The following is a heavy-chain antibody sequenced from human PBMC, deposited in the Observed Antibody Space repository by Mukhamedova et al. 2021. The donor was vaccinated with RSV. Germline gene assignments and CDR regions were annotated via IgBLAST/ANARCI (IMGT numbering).Heavy chain of an antibody. Sequence: MGIIYPGDSDTRYSPSFQGQVTISADKSISTAYLQWSSLKASDTAMYYCASYYYDSSGYYYDYWGQGTLVTVSS. CDR3: ASYYYDSSGYYYDY. V-gene: IGHV5-51*01. CDR2: IYPGDSDT. D-gene: IGHD3-22*01. J-gene: IGHJ4*02.